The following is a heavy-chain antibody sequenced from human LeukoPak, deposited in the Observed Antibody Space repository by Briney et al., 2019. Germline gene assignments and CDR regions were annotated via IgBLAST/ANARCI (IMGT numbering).Heavy chain of an antibody. Sequence: GGSLRLSCAASGFIFSNYGMHWLRQAPVKGLEWVAVIWHDGSEKYYADSVKGRFTISRDNSKNTLYLQMNSLRPEDTAVYYCAKLVVRGVISHYDYWGQGTLVTVSS. CDR1: GFIFSNYG. CDR3: AKLVVRGVISHYDY. CDR2: IWHDGSEK. V-gene: IGHV3-30*02. D-gene: IGHD3-10*01. J-gene: IGHJ4*02.